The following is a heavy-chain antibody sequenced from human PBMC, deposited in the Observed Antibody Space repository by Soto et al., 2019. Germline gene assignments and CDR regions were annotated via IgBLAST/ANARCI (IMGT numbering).Heavy chain of an antibody. D-gene: IGHD3-22*01. Sequence: DSVKVCFKASGYTFTSYDINLVRQATGQGLEWMGWMNPNSGNTGYAQKFQGRVTMTRNTSISTAYMELSSLRSEDTAVYYCARDYKAYYYYDSSGSGFDPWGQGTLVTVSS. CDR3: ARDYKAYYYYDSSGSGFDP. V-gene: IGHV1-8*01. CDR2: MNPNSGNT. CDR1: GYTFTSYD. J-gene: IGHJ5*02.